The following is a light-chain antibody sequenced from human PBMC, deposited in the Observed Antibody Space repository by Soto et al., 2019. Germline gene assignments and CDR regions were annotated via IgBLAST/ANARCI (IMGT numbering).Light chain of an antibody. CDR3: QQKYSSFWT. Sequence: IQMPESPSFLSASVGARVTITCRASQSISSWLAWYQQKPGKAPNIVIYAARSLQSGVPSSCSGGSSWTDFSLTIISRQHEDDATVYYQQKYSSFWTFGQGTKVDI. J-gene: IGKJ1*01. CDR1: QSISSW. CDR2: AAR. V-gene: IGKV1-39*01.